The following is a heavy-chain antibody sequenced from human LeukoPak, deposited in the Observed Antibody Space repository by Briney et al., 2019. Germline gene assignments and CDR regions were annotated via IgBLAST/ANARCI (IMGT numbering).Heavy chain of an antibody. CDR3: AKEKEFYFDN. J-gene: IGHJ4*02. CDR1: GLIFSDFW. Sequence: GGSLRLSCAASGLIFSDFWMSWVRQTPGKGLEWVSGISKSGGSSYYADSVKGRFTISRDNSKNTLYLQMNSLRAEDTAVYYCAKEKEFYFDNWGQGALVTVSS. CDR2: ISKSGGSS. V-gene: IGHV3-23*01. D-gene: IGHD3-10*01.